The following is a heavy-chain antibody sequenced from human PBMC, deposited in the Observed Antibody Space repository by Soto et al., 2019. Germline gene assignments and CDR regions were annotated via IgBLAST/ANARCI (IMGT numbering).Heavy chain of an antibody. Sequence: PSETLSLTCAVYGGSFSGYYWSWIRQPPGKGLEWFGEINHSGSTNYNPSLKSRVTISVDTSKNQFSLKLSSVTAADTAVYYCARARKYYDILTGYFPYNWFDPWGQGTLVTVSS. CDR3: ARARKYYDILTGYFPYNWFDP. CDR1: GGSFSGYY. J-gene: IGHJ5*02. D-gene: IGHD3-9*01. V-gene: IGHV4-34*01. CDR2: INHSGST.